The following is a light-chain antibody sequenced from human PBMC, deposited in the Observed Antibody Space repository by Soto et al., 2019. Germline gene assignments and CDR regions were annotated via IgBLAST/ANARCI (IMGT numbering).Light chain of an antibody. CDR1: QNINSNS. CDR2: EAS. V-gene: IGKV3-20*01. J-gene: IGKJ1*01. Sequence: VLTQSPGTLSLSPGERATLSCRARQNINSNSLAWYQQKPGQAPRLLIYEASSRATGIPDRFSGSGSGTDFTLTISRLEPKDFAVYYCQQYGSSLLFGQGTKVDIK. CDR3: QQYGSSLL.